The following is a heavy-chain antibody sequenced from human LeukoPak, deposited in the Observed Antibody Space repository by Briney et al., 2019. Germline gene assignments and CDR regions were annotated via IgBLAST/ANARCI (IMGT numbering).Heavy chain of an antibody. CDR2: IIPILGIA. J-gene: IGHJ4*02. V-gene: IGHV1-69*04. CDR3: ARDWQLERPRGTSG. D-gene: IGHD1-1*01. CDR1: GGTFSSYA. Sequence: SVKVSCKASGGTFSSYAISWVRQAPGRGLEWMGRIIPILGIANYAQKFQGRVTITADKSTSTAYMELSSLRSEDTAVYYCARDWQLERPRGTSGWGQGTLVTVS.